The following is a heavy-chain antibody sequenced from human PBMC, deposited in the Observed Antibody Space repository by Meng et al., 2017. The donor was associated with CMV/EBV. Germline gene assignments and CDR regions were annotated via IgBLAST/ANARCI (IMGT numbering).Heavy chain of an antibody. V-gene: IGHV4-39*07. CDR1: GGSISSSCYY. CDR2: IYYSGST. CDR3: ARTNGPWTAMADY. J-gene: IGHJ4*02. Sequence: SETLSPTCTVSGGSISSSCYYWGWLRQPPGRGLEWIGSIYYSGSTYYNPSLKSRVTISVDTSKNQFSLKLSSVTAADTAVYYCARTNGPWTAMADYWGQGTLVTVSS. D-gene: IGHD5-18*01.